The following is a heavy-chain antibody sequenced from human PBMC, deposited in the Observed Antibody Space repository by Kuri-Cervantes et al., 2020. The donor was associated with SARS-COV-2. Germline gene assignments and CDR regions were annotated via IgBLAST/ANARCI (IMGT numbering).Heavy chain of an antibody. D-gene: IGHD3/OR15-3a*01. CDR2: ISYDGSNK. Sequence: GESLKISCAASGFTFSSYAMHWVRQAPGKGLEWVAVISYDGSNKYYADSVKGRFTISRDNAKSSLYLQMNSLRAEDTAVYYCASNGGTQPNFYYYYGMDVWGQGTTVTVSS. V-gene: IGHV3-30*07. CDR1: GFTFSSYA. CDR3: ASNGGTQPNFYYYYGMDV. J-gene: IGHJ6*02.